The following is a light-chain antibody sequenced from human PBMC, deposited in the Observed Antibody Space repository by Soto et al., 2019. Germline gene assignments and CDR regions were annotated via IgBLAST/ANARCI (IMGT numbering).Light chain of an antibody. CDR2: GAS. CDR3: QQRSVWPIT. J-gene: IGKJ5*01. V-gene: IGKV3D-20*02. Sequence: EIVLTQSPGTLSLSPGERATLSCSASHSVSSSYLAWYQQKPGQAPRLLIYGASSRATGIPDRFSGSGSGTDFTLTISRLEPEDFAVYYCQQRSVWPITFGQGTRMEIK. CDR1: HSVSSSY.